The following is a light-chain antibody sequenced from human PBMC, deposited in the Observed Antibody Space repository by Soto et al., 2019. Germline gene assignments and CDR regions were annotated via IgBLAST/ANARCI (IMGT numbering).Light chain of an antibody. CDR1: QGISSY. CDR3: QQYYSYPHT. CDR2: AAS. J-gene: IGKJ1*01. Sequence: AIRMTQSPSSFSASTGDRVTITCRASQGISSYLAWYQQKPGKAPKLLIYAASTLQSGVPSRFSGSGSGTDFTLTISCLQSEDFATYYCQQYYSYPHTFGQGTKVYSK. V-gene: IGKV1-8*01.